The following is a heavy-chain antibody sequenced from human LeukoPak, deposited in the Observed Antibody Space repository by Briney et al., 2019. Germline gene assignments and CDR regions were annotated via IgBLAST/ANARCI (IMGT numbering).Heavy chain of an antibody. J-gene: IGHJ6*02. Sequence: GGSLRLSCAASGFTFSRSWMHWVRQAPGKGLEWVAVISYDGSNKYYADSVKGRFTISRDNSKNTLYLQMNSLRAEDTAVYYCARDQWRPSGWLGNYYYYYGMDVWGQGTTVTVSS. CDR1: GFTFSRSW. V-gene: IGHV3-30-3*01. D-gene: IGHD6-19*01. CDR3: ARDQWRPSGWLGNYYYYYGMDV. CDR2: ISYDGSNK.